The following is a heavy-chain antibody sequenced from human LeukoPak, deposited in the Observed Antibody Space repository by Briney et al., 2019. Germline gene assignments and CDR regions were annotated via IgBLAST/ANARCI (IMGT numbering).Heavy chain of an antibody. CDR1: GGSFSGYY. CDR2: INHSGST. Sequence: SETLSLTCAVYGGSFSGYYWSWIRQPPGKGREWIGEINHSGSTNYNPSLKSRVTISVDTSKNQFYLKLSSVAAADTAVYYCAREGDSSSPAANFDYWGQGTLVTVSS. J-gene: IGHJ4*02. CDR3: AREGDSSSPAANFDY. V-gene: IGHV4-34*01. D-gene: IGHD6-6*01.